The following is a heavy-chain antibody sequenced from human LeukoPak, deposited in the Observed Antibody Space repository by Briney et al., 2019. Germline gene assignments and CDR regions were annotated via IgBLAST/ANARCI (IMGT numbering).Heavy chain of an antibody. Sequence: QSGGSLRLSCAASEFTFANYAMSWVRRAPGKGLEWVSTFSDSGDYTYYADSVKGRFTISRDNSKNTLYLQLNSLRAEDTAVYYCARGTPPGGYFDYWGQGTLVTVSS. CDR2: FSDSGDYT. J-gene: IGHJ4*02. CDR3: ARGTPPGGYFDY. D-gene: IGHD1-7*01. CDR1: EFTFANYA. V-gene: IGHV3-23*01.